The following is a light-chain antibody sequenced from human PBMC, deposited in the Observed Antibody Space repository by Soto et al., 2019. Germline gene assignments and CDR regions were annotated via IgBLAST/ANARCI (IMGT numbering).Light chain of an antibody. CDR2: DTS. J-gene: IGKJ1*01. V-gene: IGKV3-15*01. Sequence: EIMMTQSPATLSMSPGERVTLSCRASQSVSNYIAWYQQKPGQAPRLLIYDTSTRATGVPATFSGSGSGTEFTLTINSLQSEDFAIYYCQQYSNWPRTFGQGTKVDIK. CDR1: QSVSNY. CDR3: QQYSNWPRT.